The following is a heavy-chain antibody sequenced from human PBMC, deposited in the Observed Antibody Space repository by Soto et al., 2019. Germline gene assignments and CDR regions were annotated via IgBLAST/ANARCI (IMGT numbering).Heavy chain of an antibody. CDR3: AKRDVPHSTSNAYFYDH. V-gene: IGHV3-23*01. Sequence: GSLRLSCGVSGFPFAPSTMSWVRQAPGKGLEWVSTISVSVGSTYSADSVQGRFTVSSDISDNTLFLRMTSLTADDTAVYFCAKRDVPHSTSNAYFYDHWGRGVLVTGS. J-gene: IGHJ4*02. CDR1: GFPFAPST. CDR2: ISVSVGST. D-gene: IGHD2-21*02.